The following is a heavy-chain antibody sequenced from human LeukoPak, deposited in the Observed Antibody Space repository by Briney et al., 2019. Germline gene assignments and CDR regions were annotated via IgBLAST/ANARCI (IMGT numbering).Heavy chain of an antibody. CDR1: GFTFSTFG. CDR3: ARVEPAKSDDC. D-gene: IGHD1-14*01. V-gene: IGHV3-7*01. CDR2: IKQDGSEK. J-gene: IGHJ4*02. Sequence: PGGSLRLSCAASGFTFSTFGMIWVCQAPGKGLEWVANIKQDGSEKYYVDSVKGRFIISRDNAENSLSLQMNSLRAEDTAVYYCARVEPAKSDDCWGQGTLVTVSS.